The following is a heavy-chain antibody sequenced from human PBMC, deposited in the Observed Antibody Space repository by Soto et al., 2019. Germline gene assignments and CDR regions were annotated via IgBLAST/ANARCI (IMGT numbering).Heavy chain of an antibody. CDR3: ATAEYGYCTNGVCYPE. CDR1: GGSISSSSYY. CDR2: IYYSGST. D-gene: IGHD2-8*01. V-gene: IGHV4-39*01. J-gene: IGHJ4*02. Sequence: QLQLQESGPGLVKPSETLSLTCTVSGGSISSSSYYWGWIRQPPGKGLEWIGSIYYSGSTYYNPSLKSRVTISVDTSKNQFSLKLSSVTAADTAVYYCATAEYGYCTNGVCYPEWGQGTLVTVSS.